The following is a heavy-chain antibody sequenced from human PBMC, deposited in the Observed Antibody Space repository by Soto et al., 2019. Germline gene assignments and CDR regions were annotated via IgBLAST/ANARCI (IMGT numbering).Heavy chain of an antibody. CDR3: ARVYDILTGYRYYFDY. D-gene: IGHD3-9*01. J-gene: IGHJ4*02. V-gene: IGHV1-69*13. Sequence: SVKVSCKASGGTFSSYAISWVRQAPRQGLEWMGGIIPIFGTANYAQKFQGRVTITADESTSTAYMELSSLRSEDTAVYYCARVYDILTGYRYYFDYWGQGTLVTVSS. CDR1: GGTFSSYA. CDR2: IIPIFGTA.